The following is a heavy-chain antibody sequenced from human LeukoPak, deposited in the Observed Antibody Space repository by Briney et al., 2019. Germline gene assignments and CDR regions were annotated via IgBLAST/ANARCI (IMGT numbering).Heavy chain of an antibody. J-gene: IGHJ4*02. CDR3: GRGGYSGYEFDC. CDR2: IYPGDSDT. Sequence: GESLQISCRASGNRFITNWIGWVRQMPGKGLEWMGVIYPGDSDTRYSPSFQGQVTMSADKSISTAYLQWSSLKASDSAMYYCGRGGYSGYEFDCWGQGTLVTVSS. V-gene: IGHV5-51*01. CDR1: GNRFITNW. D-gene: IGHD5-12*01.